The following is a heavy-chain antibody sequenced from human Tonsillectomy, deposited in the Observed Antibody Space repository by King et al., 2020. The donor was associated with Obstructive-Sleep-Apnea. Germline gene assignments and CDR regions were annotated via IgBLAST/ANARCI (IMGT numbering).Heavy chain of an antibody. CDR3: ARQGVTADLGMDV. V-gene: IGHV4-34*01. J-gene: IGHJ6*02. D-gene: IGHD2-2*01. Sequence: VQLQQWGAGLFKPSETLSLTCAVYGGSFSDYYWTWIRQPPGKGLEWIGESNHSGSTNNNPSLKSRVTMSVDTSKNQFSLKLSSVTAADTAVYFCARQGVTADLGMDVWGHGTTVTVSS. CDR2: SNHSGST. CDR1: GGSFSDYY.